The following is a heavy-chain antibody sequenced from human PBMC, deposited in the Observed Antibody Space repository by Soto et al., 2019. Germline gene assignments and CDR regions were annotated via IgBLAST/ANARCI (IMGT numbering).Heavy chain of an antibody. D-gene: IGHD3-3*01. CDR2: MNPNSGNT. Sequence: ASVKVSCKASGYTFTSYDINWVRQATGQGLEWMGWMNPNSGNTGYAQKFQGRVTMTRNTSISTAYMELSSLRSEDTAVYYCARGGDDFWSGYYTFRGYYYYYYMDVWGKGTTVTVSS. V-gene: IGHV1-8*01. CDR3: ARGGDDFWSGYYTFRGYYYYYYMDV. J-gene: IGHJ6*03. CDR1: GYTFTSYD.